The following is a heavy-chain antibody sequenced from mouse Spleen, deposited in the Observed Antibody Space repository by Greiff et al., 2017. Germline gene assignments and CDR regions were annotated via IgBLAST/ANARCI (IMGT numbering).Heavy chain of an antibody. J-gene: IGHJ4*01. V-gene: IGHV5-9-1*01. D-gene: IGHD2-4*01. CDR2: ISSGGSYT. CDR3: ARHRNYDHYYAMDY. CDR1: GFTFSSYA. Sequence: DVMLVESGGGLVKPGGSLKLSCAASGFTFSSYAMSWVRQTPEKRLEWVATISSGGSYTYYPDSVKGRFTISRDNAKNTLYLQMSSLRSEDTAMYYCARHRNYDHYYAMDYWGQGTSVTVSS.